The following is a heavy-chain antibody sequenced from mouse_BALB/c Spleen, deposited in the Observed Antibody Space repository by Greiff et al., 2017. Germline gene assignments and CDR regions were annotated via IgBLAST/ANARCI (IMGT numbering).Heavy chain of an antibody. CDR1: GYSFTDYI. D-gene: IGHD2-1*01. CDR2: INPYYCST. Sequence: EVQLQQTGPELVKPGASVKISCKASGYSFTDYIMLWVKQSHGKSLEWIGNINPYYCSTSYNLKFKGKATLTVDKSSSTAYMQLNSLTSEDSAVYYCARGDSGNYGAMDYWGQGTSVTVSS. J-gene: IGHJ4*01. V-gene: IGHV1-39*01. CDR3: ARGDSGNYGAMDY.